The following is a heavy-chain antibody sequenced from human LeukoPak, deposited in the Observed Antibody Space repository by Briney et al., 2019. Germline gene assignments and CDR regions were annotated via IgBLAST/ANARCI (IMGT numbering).Heavy chain of an antibody. CDR2: IYYSGST. D-gene: IGHD5-18*01. CDR1: GGSISSSSYY. CDR3: ARAKLTAMVTFNYGMDV. Sequence: TSETLSLTCTVSGGSISSSSYYWSWIRQPPGKGLEWIGSIYYSGSTYYNPSLKSRVTISVDTSKNQFSLKLSSVTAADTAVYYCARAKLTAMVTFNYGMDVWGQGTTVTVSS. J-gene: IGHJ6*02. V-gene: IGHV4-39*07.